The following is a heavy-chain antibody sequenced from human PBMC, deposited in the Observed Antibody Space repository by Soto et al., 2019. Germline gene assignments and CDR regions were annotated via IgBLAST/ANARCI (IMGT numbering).Heavy chain of an antibody. CDR3: AKDRGLVLSFYFDY. Sequence: EVQLVESGGGLVQPGRSLRLSCAASGFTFDDYAMHWVRQAPGKGLEWVSGISWNSGSIGYADSVKGRFTISRDNAKNCLYLPMNSLRAEDTALYYCAKDRGLVLSFYFDYWGQGTLVTVSS. J-gene: IGHJ4*02. CDR1: GFTFDDYA. V-gene: IGHV3-9*01. D-gene: IGHD2-8*01. CDR2: ISWNSGSI.